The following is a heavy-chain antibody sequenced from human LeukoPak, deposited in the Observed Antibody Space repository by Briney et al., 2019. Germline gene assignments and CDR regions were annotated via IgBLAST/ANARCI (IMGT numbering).Heavy chain of an antibody. J-gene: IGHJ3*01. CDR1: GGSISSYY. CDR2: IYYSGST. CDR3: ARGRDGYMS. Sequence: SETLSLTCTVSGGSISSYYWSWIRQPPGKGLEWIGFIYYSGSTNYNPSLKSRITMSVDTSKNQFSLKLSSVTAADTALYYCARGRDGYMSWGQGTMVTVSS. V-gene: IGHV4-59*01. D-gene: IGHD5-24*01.